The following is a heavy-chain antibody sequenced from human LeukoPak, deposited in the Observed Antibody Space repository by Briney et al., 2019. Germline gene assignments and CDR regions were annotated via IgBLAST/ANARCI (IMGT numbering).Heavy chain of an antibody. CDR3: AKGSLSLRQQLLTYYFDY. V-gene: IGHV3-23*01. CDR2: ISGSGGST. CDR1: GFTFSSYA. D-gene: IGHD6-13*01. Sequence: GGSLRLSCAASGFTFSSYAMSWVRQAPGKGLEWVSAISGSGGSTYYAGSVKGRFTISRDNSKNTLYLQMNSLRAEDTAVYYCAKGSLSLRQQLLTYYFDYWGQGTLVTVSS. J-gene: IGHJ4*02.